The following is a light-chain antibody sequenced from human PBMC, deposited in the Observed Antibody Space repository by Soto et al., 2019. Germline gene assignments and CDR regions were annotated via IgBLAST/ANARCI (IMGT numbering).Light chain of an antibody. V-gene: IGKV1-39*01. CDR2: AAS. CDR1: QAISNY. CDR3: QQSYTYPNP. J-gene: IGKJ1*01. Sequence: DIQMTQSPSSLSASVGDRVTITCRSSQAISNYVSWYQQEPRKAPRLLIYAASSLQSGVPSRFSASGSGTDFTLTISGLQPEDFGTYYCQQSYTYPNPLGQGTKVDIK.